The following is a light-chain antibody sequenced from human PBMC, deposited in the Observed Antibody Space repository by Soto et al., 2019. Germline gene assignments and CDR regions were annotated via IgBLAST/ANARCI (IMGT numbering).Light chain of an antibody. Sequence: DIQMTQSPSSLSASVGDRVTITCRASQSINIYLTWYQQQPGKAPRLLIYGASTLQTGVPSRFSGSGSMTDFTLTISDLQPEDFATYYCQQTYTSPRTFGQGTKVDI. V-gene: IGKV1-39*01. J-gene: IGKJ1*01. CDR2: GAS. CDR1: QSINIY. CDR3: QQTYTSPRT.